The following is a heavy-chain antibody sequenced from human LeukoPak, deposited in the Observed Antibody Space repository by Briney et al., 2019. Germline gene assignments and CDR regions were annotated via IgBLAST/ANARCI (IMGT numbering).Heavy chain of an antibody. CDR2: ISGSGGST. Sequence: GRSLRLSCAASGFTFSSYAMSWVRQAPGKGLEWVSAISGSGGSTYYADSVKGRFTISRDNSKNTLYLQMNSLRAEDTAVYYCAKDSHYYGSGSYFESVYWGQGTLVTVSS. V-gene: IGHV3-23*01. CDR3: AKDSHYYGSGSYFESVY. D-gene: IGHD3-10*01. CDR1: GFTFSSYA. J-gene: IGHJ4*02.